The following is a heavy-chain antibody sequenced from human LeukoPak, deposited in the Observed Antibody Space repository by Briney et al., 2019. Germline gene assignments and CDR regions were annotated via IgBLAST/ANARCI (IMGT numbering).Heavy chain of an antibody. D-gene: IGHD5-18*01. V-gene: IGHV3-33*01. CDR1: GFTFSSYG. Sequence: GRSLRLSCAASGFTFSSYGMHWVRQAPGKGLEWVAVIWYDGSNKYYADSVKGRFTVSRDNSKNTLYLQMNSLRAEDTAVYYCAREGYSYGRYFDYWGQGTLVTVSS. CDR3: AREGYSYGRYFDY. CDR2: IWYDGSNK. J-gene: IGHJ4*02.